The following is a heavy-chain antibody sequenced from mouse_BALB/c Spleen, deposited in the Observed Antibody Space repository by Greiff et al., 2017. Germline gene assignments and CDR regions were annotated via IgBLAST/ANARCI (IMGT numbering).Heavy chain of an antibody. J-gene: IGHJ4*01. D-gene: IGHD1-1*01. V-gene: IGHV5-17*02. CDR2: ISSGSSTI. CDR3: ARSAYYYGSYAMDH. Sequence: DVKLVESGGGLVQPGGSRKLSCAASGFTFSSFGMHWVRQAPEKGLEWVAYISSGSSTIYYADTVKGRFTISRDNPKNTLFLQMTSLRSEDTAMYYCARSAYYYGSYAMDHWGQGTSVTVSP. CDR1: GFTFSSFG.